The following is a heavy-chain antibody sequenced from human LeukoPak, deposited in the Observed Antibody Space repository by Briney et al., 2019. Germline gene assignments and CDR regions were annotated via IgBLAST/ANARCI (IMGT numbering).Heavy chain of an antibody. V-gene: IGHV3-11*04. D-gene: IGHD1-26*01. J-gene: IGHJ4*02. CDR3: ARVRVWELPAPFHY. Sequence: GGTLRLSCAASGFTFSDYYMSWIRQAPGKGLEWVSYISSSGSTIYYADSVKGRFTISRDNAKNSLYLQMNSLRAEDTAVYYCARVRVWELPAPFHYWVQGTLVTVSS. CDR2: ISSSGSTI. CDR1: GFTFSDYY.